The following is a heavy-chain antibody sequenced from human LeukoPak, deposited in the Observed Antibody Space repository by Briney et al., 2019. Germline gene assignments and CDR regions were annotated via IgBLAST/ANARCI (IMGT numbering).Heavy chain of an antibody. D-gene: IGHD3-3*01. Sequence: GSLRLSFAVSGFPFYDYGMSWVRPAPGKGLEWVSGINWNGGSTGYADSVKGRFTISRDNAKNSLYLQMNSLRVEDTALYYCARGIRFLEWLSGFDYWGQGILVTVSS. CDR3: ARGIRFLEWLSGFDY. V-gene: IGHV3-20*03. J-gene: IGHJ4*02. CDR1: GFPFYDYG. CDR2: INWNGGST.